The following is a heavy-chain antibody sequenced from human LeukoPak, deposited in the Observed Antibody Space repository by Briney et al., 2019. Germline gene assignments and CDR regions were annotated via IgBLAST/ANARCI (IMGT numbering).Heavy chain of an antibody. D-gene: IGHD2-15*01. CDR2: ISPNSGAT. J-gene: IGHJ4*02. CDR3: ARGLLEYCSGGRCYGPFDY. Sequence: ASVKVSCKASGYTFTGYYLHWVRQAPGQGLEWMGWISPNSGATNSAQEFQGRVTMTSDTSISTAYMELSRLRSDDTAVYYCARGLLEYCSGGRCYGPFDYWGQGTLVTVSS. V-gene: IGHV1-2*02. CDR1: GYTFTGYY.